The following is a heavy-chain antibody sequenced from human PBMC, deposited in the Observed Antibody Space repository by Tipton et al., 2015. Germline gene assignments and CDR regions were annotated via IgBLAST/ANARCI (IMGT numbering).Heavy chain of an antibody. D-gene: IGHD4-17*01. V-gene: IGHV4-38-2*01. Sequence: TLSLTCAVSGYSISSAFYWGWIRQPPGKGLEWIGIIYHTGSPYHTPSLKSRVTISVDTSKGQFSLRLSSVTAADTAVYYCARSRYTVTPDSWGQGTLVTVSS. CDR3: ARSRYTVTPDS. J-gene: IGHJ4*02. CDR1: GYSISSAFY. CDR2: IYHTGSP.